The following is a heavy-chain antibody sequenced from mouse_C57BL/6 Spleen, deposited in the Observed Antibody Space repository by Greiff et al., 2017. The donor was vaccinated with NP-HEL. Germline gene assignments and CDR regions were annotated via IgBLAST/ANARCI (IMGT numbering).Heavy chain of an antibody. J-gene: IGHJ2*01. CDR2: IYPGDGDT. CDR1: GYAFSSYW. CDR3: ARTVVPYYFDY. D-gene: IGHD1-1*01. Sequence: QVQLQQSGAELVKPGASVKISCKASGYAFSSYWMNWVKQRPGKGLEWIGQIYPGDGDTNYNGKFKGKATLTADQSSSTAYMQLSSLTSEDSAVYFCARTVVPYYFDYWGQGTTLTVSS. V-gene: IGHV1-80*01.